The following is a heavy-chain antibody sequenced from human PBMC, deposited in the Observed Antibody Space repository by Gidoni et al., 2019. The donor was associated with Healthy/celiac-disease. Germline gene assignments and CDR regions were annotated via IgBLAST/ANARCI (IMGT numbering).Heavy chain of an antibody. V-gene: IGHV1-69*06. CDR2: IIPIFGTA. CDR1: GGPFSSYA. J-gene: IGHJ5*02. D-gene: IGHD6-13*01. Sequence: QVQLVQSGAAVKKPGSSVKVSCKASGGPFSSYAISWVRQAPGQGLEWMGGIIPIFGTANYAQKFQGRVTITADKSTSTAYMELSSLRSEDTAVYYCASNIGLAAPGWFDPWGQGTLVTVSS. CDR3: ASNIGLAAPGWFDP.